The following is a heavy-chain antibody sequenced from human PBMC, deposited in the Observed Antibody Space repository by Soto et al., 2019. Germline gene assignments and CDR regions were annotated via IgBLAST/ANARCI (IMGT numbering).Heavy chain of an antibody. CDR3: ASNYYGSGDDTYYHYGMDV. CDR1: GDSVSSNSAA. CDR2: TYYRSKWYN. D-gene: IGHD3-10*01. Sequence: PSQTLSLTCAISGDSVSSNSAAWNWIRQSPSRGLEWLGRTYYRSKWYNDYAVSVKSRITINPDTSKNQFSLQLNSVTPEDTAVYYCASNYYGSGDDTYYHYGMDVWGQGTTVTVSS. V-gene: IGHV6-1*01. J-gene: IGHJ6*02.